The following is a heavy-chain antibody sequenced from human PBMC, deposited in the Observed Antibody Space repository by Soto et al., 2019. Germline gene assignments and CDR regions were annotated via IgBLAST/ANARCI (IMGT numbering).Heavy chain of an antibody. V-gene: IGHV4-31*03. CDR1: GGSISSGGYY. Sequence: QVQLQESGPGLVKPSQTLSLTCTVSGGSISSGGYYWSWIRQHPGKGLEWIGSIYDRGSTYYNPSLKSRVTISVDASKNQLSLKLASVTAADTAMYYCARGGTRAYFHHWGQGTLVTVSS. D-gene: IGHD1-1*01. J-gene: IGHJ1*01. CDR2: IYDRGST. CDR3: ARGGTRAYFHH.